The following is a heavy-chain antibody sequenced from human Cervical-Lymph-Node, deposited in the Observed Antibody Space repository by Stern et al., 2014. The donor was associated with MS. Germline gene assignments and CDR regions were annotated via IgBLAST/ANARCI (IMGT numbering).Heavy chain of an antibody. CDR1: GYTVTSYY. J-gene: IGHJ6*02. CDR3: ARDRSGRRLYGMDV. V-gene: IGHV1-46*01. CDR2: INPSGGST. Sequence: MQLVESGAEVKKPGASVKVSCKASGYTVTSYYMNWVRQTPGQGLEWMGIINPSGGSTSYAQKFQGRVTMTRDTSTSTVYMELSSLRSEDTAVYYCARDRSGRRLYGMDVWGQGTTVTVSS. D-gene: IGHD5-12*01.